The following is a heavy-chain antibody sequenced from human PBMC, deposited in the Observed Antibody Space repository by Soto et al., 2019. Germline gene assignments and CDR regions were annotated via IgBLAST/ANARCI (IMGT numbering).Heavy chain of an antibody. Sequence: APVKVSCTASGYTFTTHGISWVRQAPGQGLEWMGWISAYNGNTNYAQKLQGRVTMTTDTSTSTAYMELRSLGSDDTAVYYCARDHGYCSGGTCYPRYWGQGTLVTVS. CDR1: GYTFTTHG. CDR3: ARDHGYCSGGTCYPRY. D-gene: IGHD2-15*01. CDR2: ISAYNGNT. V-gene: IGHV1-18*01. J-gene: IGHJ4*02.